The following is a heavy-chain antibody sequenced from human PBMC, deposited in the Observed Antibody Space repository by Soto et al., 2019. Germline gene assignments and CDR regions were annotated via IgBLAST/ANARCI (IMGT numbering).Heavy chain of an antibody. CDR2: ISSPGNE. J-gene: IGHJ6*02. CDR1: GFPFSDYG. V-gene: IGHV3-30*18. D-gene: IGHD2-2*01. CDR3: AKLAVVVPATPHDYMDV. Sequence: QVRLVESGGGVVQPGRSLGLSCGASGFPFSDYGMHWVRHSPGKGREWVAVISSPGNEYYSDYVKGRFTVSRDNSEKTLYLQMNSLRAEDTAVYYCAKLAVVVPATPHDYMDVWGQGTAVTVSS.